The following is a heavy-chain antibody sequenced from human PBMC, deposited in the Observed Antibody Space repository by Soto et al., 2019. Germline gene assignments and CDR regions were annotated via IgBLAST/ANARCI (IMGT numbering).Heavy chain of an antibody. Sequence: ASVKVSCKASGYTFTSYGISWVRQANGQGLEWMGWISAYNGNTNYAQKLQGRVTMTTDTSTSTAYMELRSLRSDDTAVYYCARDLQDIVVVPAAMGFSPALTLDYWGQGTLVTVSS. CDR3: ARDLQDIVVVPAAMGFSPALTLDY. CDR2: ISAYNGNT. J-gene: IGHJ4*02. D-gene: IGHD2-2*01. V-gene: IGHV1-18*01. CDR1: GYTFTSYG.